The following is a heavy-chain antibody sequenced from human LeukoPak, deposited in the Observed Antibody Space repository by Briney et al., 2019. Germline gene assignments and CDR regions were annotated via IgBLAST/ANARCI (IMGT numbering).Heavy chain of an antibody. CDR2: ISYDGSNK. CDR3: ARVGYNWNDVPSFDY. Sequence: GGSLRLSCAASGFTFSSYGMHWVRQAPGKGLEWVAVISYDGSNKYYADSVKGRYTISRDNSKNALYLQMNSLRAEDTAVYYCARVGYNWNDVPSFDYWGQGTLVTVSS. J-gene: IGHJ4*02. D-gene: IGHD1-20*01. CDR1: GFTFSSYG. V-gene: IGHV3-30*03.